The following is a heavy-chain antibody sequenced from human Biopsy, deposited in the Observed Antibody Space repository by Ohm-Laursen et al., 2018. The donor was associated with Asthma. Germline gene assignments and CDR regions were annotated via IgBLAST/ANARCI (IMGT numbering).Heavy chain of an antibody. V-gene: IGHV4-39*01. Sequence: TLSLTCSVSGGSMTPTSHYWDWIRQAPGKGLEWIGYISYGGKTSYNPSLKNRVTISRDTSKNQFSLRLTSVTAADSAVYFCARRITIFGVVQKDHGMDAWGQGTTVIVSS. J-gene: IGHJ6*02. D-gene: IGHD3-3*01. CDR3: ARRITIFGVVQKDHGMDA. CDR2: ISYGGKT. CDR1: GGSMTPTSHY.